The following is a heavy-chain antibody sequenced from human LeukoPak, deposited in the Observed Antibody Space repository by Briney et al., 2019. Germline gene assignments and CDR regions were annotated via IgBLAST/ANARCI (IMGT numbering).Heavy chain of an antibody. J-gene: IGHJ3*02. CDR1: GFTFRNYW. D-gene: IGHD4-17*01. CDR2: INSDGSST. CDR3: TRGDYGAYGYDAFDI. V-gene: IGHV3-74*01. Sequence: GGSLKLSCAASGFTFRNYWMHWVRQAPGKGLVWVSRINSDGSSTSYADSVKGRFTISRDNAKNTLYLQMNSLRAEDTAMYYCTRGDYGAYGYDAFDIWGQGTMVTVSS.